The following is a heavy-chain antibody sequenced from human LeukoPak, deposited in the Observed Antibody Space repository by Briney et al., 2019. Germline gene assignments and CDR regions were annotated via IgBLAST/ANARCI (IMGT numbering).Heavy chain of an antibody. Sequence: ASVKVSCKASGYTFTGYYMHWVRQAPGQGLEWMGWINPGGDNTDYAQNFQGRLTMTSDTSARTVYMELSSLRSDDTAVYYCARIRDGYNDAYDIWGQGTLVTVPS. D-gene: IGHD5-24*01. CDR1: GYTFTGYY. J-gene: IGHJ3*02. V-gene: IGHV1-46*01. CDR3: ARIRDGYNDAYDI. CDR2: INPGGDNT.